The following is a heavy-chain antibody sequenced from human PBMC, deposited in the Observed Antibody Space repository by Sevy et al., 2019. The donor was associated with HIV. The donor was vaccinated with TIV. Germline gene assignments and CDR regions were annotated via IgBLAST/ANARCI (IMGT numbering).Heavy chain of an antibody. CDR3: ARARWNVVVTAQDY. CDR1: GYTFTSHA. J-gene: IGHJ4*02. Sequence: ASVKVACKASGYTFTSHAMHWVRQAPGQRLEWMGWINAGNGNTKYSQKFQGRVTITRDTSASTAYMELSSLRSEDTAVDYCARARWNVVVTAQDYWGQGTLVTVSS. V-gene: IGHV1-3*01. D-gene: IGHD2-21*02. CDR2: INAGNGNT.